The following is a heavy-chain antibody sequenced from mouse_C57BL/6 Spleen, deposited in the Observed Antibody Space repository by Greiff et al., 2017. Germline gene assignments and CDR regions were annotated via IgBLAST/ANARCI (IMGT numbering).Heavy chain of an antibody. CDR3: ARSGYDDYDGEFDY. CDR1: GYTFTDYY. CDR2: INPYNGGT. D-gene: IGHD2-4*01. V-gene: IGHV1-19*01. Sequence: EVQLVESGPVLVKPGASVKMSCKASGYTFTDYYMNWVKQSHGKSLEWIGVINPYNGGTSYNQKFKGKATLTVDKSSSTAYMELNSLTSEDSAVYYCARSGYDDYDGEFDYWGQGTTLTVSS. J-gene: IGHJ2*01.